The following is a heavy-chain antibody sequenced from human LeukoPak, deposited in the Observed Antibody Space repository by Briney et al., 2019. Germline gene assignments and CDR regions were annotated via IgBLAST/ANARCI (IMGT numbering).Heavy chain of an antibody. D-gene: IGHD2-2*01. Sequence: ASVKVSCKASGYTFTSYGISWVRQAPGQGLEWMGWISAYNGNTNYAQKLQGGVTMTTDTSTSTAYMELRSLRSDDTAVYYCARDAETLFWISTSCYDYWGQGTLVTVSS. J-gene: IGHJ4*02. CDR1: GYTFTSYG. CDR3: ARDAETLFWISTSCYDY. V-gene: IGHV1-18*01. CDR2: ISAYNGNT.